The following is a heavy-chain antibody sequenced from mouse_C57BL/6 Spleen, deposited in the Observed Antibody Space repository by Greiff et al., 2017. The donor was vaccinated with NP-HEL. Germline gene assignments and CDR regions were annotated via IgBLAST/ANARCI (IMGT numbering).Heavy chain of an antibody. V-gene: IGHV1-7*01. CDR3: ARATGWYFDG. Sequence: QVQLQQSGAELAKPGASVKLSCKASGYTFTSYWMHWVKQRPGQGLEWIGYINPSSGYTKYNQKFKGKATLTADKSSSTAYMQLNSLTSEDSAVYFCARATGWYFDGWGTGTTVTVAS. J-gene: IGHJ1*03. D-gene: IGHD4-1*02. CDR1: GYTFTSYW. CDR2: INPSSGYT.